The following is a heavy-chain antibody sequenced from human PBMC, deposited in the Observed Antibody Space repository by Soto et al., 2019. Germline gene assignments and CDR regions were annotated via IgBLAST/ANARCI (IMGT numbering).Heavy chain of an antibody. CDR2: ISSSSSYI. CDR3: ARLYLEYSSSFSWFDP. D-gene: IGHD6-6*01. CDR1: GFTFSSYS. J-gene: IGHJ5*02. V-gene: IGHV3-21*01. Sequence: PGGSLRLSCAASGFTFSSYSMNWVRQAPGKGLEWVSSISSSSSYIYYADSVKGRFTISRDNAKNSLYLQMNSLRAEDTAVYYCARLYLEYSSSFSWFDPWGQGTLVTVSS.